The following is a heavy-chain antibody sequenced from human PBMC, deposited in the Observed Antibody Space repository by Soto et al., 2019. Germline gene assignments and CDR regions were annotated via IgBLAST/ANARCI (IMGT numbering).Heavy chain of an antibody. CDR1: GGTFSSYA. V-gene: IGHV1-69*13. J-gene: IGHJ4*03. D-gene: IGHD2-8*01. Sequence: SVKVSCKASGGTFSSYAISWVRQAPGQGLEWMGGIIPIFGTANYAQKFQGRVTITADESTSTAYMELSSLRSEDTAVYYCARSGYCTNGVCYTSDYWGQGTTVTVSS. CDR3: ARSGYCTNGVCYTSDY. CDR2: IIPIFGTA.